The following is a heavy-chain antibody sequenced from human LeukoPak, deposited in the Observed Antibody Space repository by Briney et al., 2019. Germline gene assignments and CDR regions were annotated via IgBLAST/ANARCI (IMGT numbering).Heavy chain of an antibody. D-gene: IGHD6-13*01. J-gene: IGHJ4*02. CDR2: INPSGGST. CDR3: ARAAVIAAAGTLAFDY. V-gene: IGHV1-46*01. CDR1: GYTFTSYY. Sequence: ASVKVSCKASGYTFTSYYMHWVRQAPGQGLEWMGIINPSGGSTSYAQKFQGRVTMTRDMSTSTVYMELSSLRSEDTAVYYCARAAVIAAAGTLAFDYWGQGTLVTVSS.